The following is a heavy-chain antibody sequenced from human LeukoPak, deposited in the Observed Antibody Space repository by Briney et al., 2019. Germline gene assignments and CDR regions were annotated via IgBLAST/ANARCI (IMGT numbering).Heavy chain of an antibody. D-gene: IGHD6-19*01. Sequence: GATVKVSCKASGFTFTSSTIQWVRQARGQRLEWIGWIVVGSGNTNYAQKFQGRVTMTRDTSISTAYMELSRLRSDDTAVYYCARAVAGPLDYWGQGTLVTVSS. CDR2: IVVGSGNT. J-gene: IGHJ4*02. CDR1: GFTFTSST. V-gene: IGHV1-58*02. CDR3: ARAVAGPLDY.